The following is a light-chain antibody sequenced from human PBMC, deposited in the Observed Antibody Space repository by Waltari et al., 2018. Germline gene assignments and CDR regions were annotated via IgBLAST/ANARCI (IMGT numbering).Light chain of an antibody. J-gene: IGLJ3*02. CDR1: SGSVSSTSY. Sequence: QTVVTQEPSLSVSPGGTVTLTCALSSGSVSSTSYPTWYQQTPGQPPRTLVYKGISRSSGVPDRFSGSILGNTAALTITVAQADDESDYYCSMYMGSGVWVFGGGTKLTVL. V-gene: IGLV8-61*01. CDR3: SMYMGSGVWV. CDR2: KGI.